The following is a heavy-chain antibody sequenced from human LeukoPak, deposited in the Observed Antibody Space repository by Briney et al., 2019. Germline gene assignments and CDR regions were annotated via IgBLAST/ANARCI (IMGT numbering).Heavy chain of an antibody. CDR3: QASDSSGYYVGLYAREFDY. CDR1: GFTFSSYW. Sequence: GGSLRLSCAASGFTFSSYWMSWVRQAPGKGLEWVANIKQDGSEKYYVDSVKGRFTISRDNAKNSLYLQMNSLRAEDTAVYYCQASDSSGYYVGLYAREFDYWGQGTLVTVSS. V-gene: IGHV3-7*01. J-gene: IGHJ4*02. D-gene: IGHD3-22*01. CDR2: IKQDGSEK.